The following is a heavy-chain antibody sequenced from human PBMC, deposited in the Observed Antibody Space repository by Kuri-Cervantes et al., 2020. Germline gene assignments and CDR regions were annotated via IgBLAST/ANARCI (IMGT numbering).Heavy chain of an antibody. CDR3: ARGGYEDGYNSVPPDAFDI. CDR1: GFTFDDYA. CDR2: ISWNSGSI. Sequence: GGSLRLSCAASGFTFDDYAMHWVRQAPGKGLEWVSGISWNSGSIGYADSVKGRFTISRDNAKNTLYLQMNSLRAEDTAVYYCARGGYEDGYNSVPPDAFDIWGQGTMVTVSS. V-gene: IGHV3-9*01. J-gene: IGHJ3*02. D-gene: IGHD5-24*01.